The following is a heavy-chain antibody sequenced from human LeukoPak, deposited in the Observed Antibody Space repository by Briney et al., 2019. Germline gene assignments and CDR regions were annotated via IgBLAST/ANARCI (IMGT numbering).Heavy chain of an antibody. V-gene: IGHV3-21*01. D-gene: IGHD1-26*01. J-gene: IGHJ4*02. CDR2: ISSSSSYI. CDR3: ARDQQAPSGSYTFDY. CDR1: GFTFSSYS. Sequence: GGSLRLSCAASGFTFSSYSMNWVRQAPGKGLEWVSSISSSSSYIYYADSVKGRFTISRDNAKNSLYLQMNSLRAEDTAVCYCARDQQAPSGSYTFDYWGQGTLVTVSS.